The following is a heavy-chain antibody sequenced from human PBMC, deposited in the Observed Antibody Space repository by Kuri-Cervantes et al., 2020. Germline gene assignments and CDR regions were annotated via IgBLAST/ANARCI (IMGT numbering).Heavy chain of an antibody. CDR3: ARHQTGTAFDY. Sequence: GSLRLSCAVSGYSISSGYYWGWIRQPPGKGLEWIGSIYHSGSTYHNPSLKSRVTISVDTSKNQFSLKLSSVTAADTAVYYCARHQTGTAFDYWGQGTLVTVSS. D-gene: IGHD1-7*01. CDR1: GYSISSGYY. J-gene: IGHJ4*02. CDR2: IYHSGST. V-gene: IGHV4-38-2*01.